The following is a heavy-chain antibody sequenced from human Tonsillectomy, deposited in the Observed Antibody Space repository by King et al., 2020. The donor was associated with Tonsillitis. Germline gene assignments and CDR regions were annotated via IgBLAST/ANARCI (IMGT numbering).Heavy chain of an antibody. V-gene: IGHV3-23*04. D-gene: IGHD3-22*01. Sequence: VQLVESGGGLVEPGGSLRLSCAASGFTFNRYAMSWVRQAPGKGLEWVSTISCNGEYTYYADSVKGRFTFSRDNSKNTLYLQMNRLRAEDTAVYYCAKDTTTMIVIVITTGFDYWGQGTLVTVSS. CDR1: GFTFNRYA. J-gene: IGHJ4*02. CDR3: AKDTTTMIVIVITTGFDY. CDR2: ISCNGEYT.